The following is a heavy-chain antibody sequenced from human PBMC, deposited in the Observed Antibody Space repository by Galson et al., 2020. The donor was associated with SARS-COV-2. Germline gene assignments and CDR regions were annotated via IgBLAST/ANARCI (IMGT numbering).Heavy chain of an antibody. CDR2: IDWDDNK. CDR3: ARIVSRVVVDTGRRGAFDV. J-gene: IGHJ3*01. D-gene: IGHD3-22*01. CDR1: GFSLSSRGMC. Sequence: ESGPTLVKPTQTLTLTCTFSGFSLSSRGMCVSWIRQPPGKALEWLVRIDWDDNKYYNTSLKTRLTISKDTSKNQVVLTMTNMDPADTATYYCARIVSRVVVDTGRRGAFDVWGQGTMVTVSS. V-gene: IGHV2-70*11.